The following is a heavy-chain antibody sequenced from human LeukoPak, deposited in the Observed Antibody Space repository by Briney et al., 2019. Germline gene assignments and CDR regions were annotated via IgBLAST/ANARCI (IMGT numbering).Heavy chain of an antibody. CDR1: VGTSSSYA. J-gene: IGHJ5*02. CDR2: IIPIFGTA. CDR3: ARERLGYYDSSGYSPWFDP. V-gene: IGHV1-69*06. Sequence: SVKVSCKASVGTSSSYAISWVRQAPGQGLEWMGGIIPIFGTANYAQKFQGRVTITADKSTSTAYMELRSVRSEHTAVYYCARERLGYYDSSGYSPWFDPWGQGTLVTVSS. D-gene: IGHD3-22*01.